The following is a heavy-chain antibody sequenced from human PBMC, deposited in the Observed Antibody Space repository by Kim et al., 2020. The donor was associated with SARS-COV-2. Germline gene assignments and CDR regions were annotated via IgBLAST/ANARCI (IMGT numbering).Heavy chain of an antibody. CDR3: ARVRDIVVVPAAIGY. D-gene: IGHD2-2*01. V-gene: IGHV4-34*01. J-gene: IGHJ4*02. Sequence: PTLKSRVTISEDQTKNQFSLKLRSVTAADTAVYYCARVRDIVVVPAAIGYWGQGTLVTVSS.